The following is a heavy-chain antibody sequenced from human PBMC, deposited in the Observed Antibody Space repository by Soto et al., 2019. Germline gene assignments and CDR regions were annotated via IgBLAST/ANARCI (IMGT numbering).Heavy chain of an antibody. CDR3: ARTTCSSTSCYAVWFDP. CDR1: GYTFTSYA. V-gene: IGHV1-3*01. D-gene: IGHD2-2*01. CDR2: INAGNGNT. Sequence: ASVKVSCKASGYTFTSYAMHWVRQAPGQRLEWMGWINAGNGNTKYSQKFQGRVTITRDTSASTAYMELSSLRSEDTAVYYCARTTCSSTSCYAVWFDPWGQGTLVTVSS. J-gene: IGHJ5*02.